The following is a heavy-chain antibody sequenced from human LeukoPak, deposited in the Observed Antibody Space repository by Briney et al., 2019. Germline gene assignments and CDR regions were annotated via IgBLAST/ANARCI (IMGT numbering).Heavy chain of an antibody. CDR3: ARARRQYSSSWPDFDY. CDR2: INHSGST. Sequence: SETLSLTCAVYGGSFSGYYWSWIRQPPGKGLEWIGEINHSGSTNYNPSLKSRVTISVDTSKNQFSLKLSSVTAADTAVYYCARARRQYSSSWPDFDYWGQGTLVTVSS. CDR1: GGSFSGYY. V-gene: IGHV4-34*01. J-gene: IGHJ4*02. D-gene: IGHD6-13*01.